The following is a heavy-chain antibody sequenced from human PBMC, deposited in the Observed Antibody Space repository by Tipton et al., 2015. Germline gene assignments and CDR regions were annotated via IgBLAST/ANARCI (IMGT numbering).Heavy chain of an antibody. V-gene: IGHV4-31*03. J-gene: IGHJ5*02. CDR3: ARGGAGYYYDSSGYLS. CDR1: GDSISSGGYY. D-gene: IGHD3-22*01. Sequence: TLSLTCTVSGDSISSGGYYWSWSRQHPGKGLEWLGYSYYSGSTYYNPSLKSRLTISVDMSKNQFSLTLSSVTAADTAVYYCARGGAGYYYDSSGYLSWGQGTLVTVSS. CDR2: SYYSGST.